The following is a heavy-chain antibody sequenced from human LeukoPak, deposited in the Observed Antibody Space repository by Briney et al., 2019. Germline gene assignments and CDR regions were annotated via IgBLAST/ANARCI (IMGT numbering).Heavy chain of an antibody. CDR2: ISSDGNTK. D-gene: IGHD3-9*01. J-gene: IGHJ4*02. CDR1: EFTFSSYW. Sequence: GGSLRLSCAASEFTFSSYWMTWVRQAPGKGLEWVAFISSDGNTKFYADSLKGRITISRDNFRNTVFLEMTTLRPEDTALYYCVRDLTYGARFDYWGQGTLVTVSS. V-gene: IGHV3-30*03. CDR3: VRDLTYGARFDY.